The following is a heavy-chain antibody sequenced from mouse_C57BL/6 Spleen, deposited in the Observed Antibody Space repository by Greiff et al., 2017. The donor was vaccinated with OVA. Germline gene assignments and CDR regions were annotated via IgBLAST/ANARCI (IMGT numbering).Heavy chain of an antibody. CDR2: IYPGDGDT. Sequence: QVQLKQSGPELVKPGASVKISCKASGYAFSSSWMNWVKQRPGKGLEWIGRIYPGDGDTNYNGKFKGKATLTADKSSSTAYMQLSSLTSEDSAVYFCARSLDYGSSHYFDYWGQGTTLTVSS. CDR1: GYAFSSSW. CDR3: ARSLDYGSSHYFDY. J-gene: IGHJ2*01. V-gene: IGHV1-82*01. D-gene: IGHD1-1*01.